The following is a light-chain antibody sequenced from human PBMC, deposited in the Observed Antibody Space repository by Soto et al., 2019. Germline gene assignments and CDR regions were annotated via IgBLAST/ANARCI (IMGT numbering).Light chain of an antibody. V-gene: IGKV3-20*01. CDR3: QQYGSSTT. J-gene: IGKJ2*01. CDR1: QSVSSNY. CDR2: DAS. Sequence: EIVLTQSPGTLSLSPGERATLSCRASQSVSSNYLAWYQQKPGQAPRLLIYDASSRAPGIPDRFRGSGSATDLPLTISRLEPEVFAVYYFQQYGSSTTFGQGTNLEIK.